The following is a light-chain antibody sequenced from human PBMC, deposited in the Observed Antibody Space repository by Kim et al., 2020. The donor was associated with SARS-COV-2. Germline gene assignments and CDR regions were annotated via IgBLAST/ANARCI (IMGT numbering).Light chain of an antibody. CDR1: QSVSSY. Sequence: EIVLTQSPATLSLSPGERATLSCRASQSVSSYLAWYQQKPGQAPRLLIYDASNRATGIPARFSGSGSGTDFTLTISSLEPEDFAVYYWQQRINWPRTFGQGTKVDIK. CDR3: QQRINWPRT. V-gene: IGKV3-11*01. J-gene: IGKJ2*01. CDR2: DAS.